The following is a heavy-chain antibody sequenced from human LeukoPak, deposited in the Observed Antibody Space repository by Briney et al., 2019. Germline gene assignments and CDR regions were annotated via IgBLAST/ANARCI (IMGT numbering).Heavy chain of an antibody. V-gene: IGHV1-18*01. CDR1: GYSFTRYG. J-gene: IGHJ4*02. CDR2: ISGYNGNT. Sequence: VKVSCKASGYSFTRYGMSWVRQAPRQGPEWMGWISGYNGNTNYPQKFQGRVTLTTDTSASTAYMELRSLRSDDTAVYYCARSGRGTYYYFGWWGQGTLVTVSS. D-gene: IGHD1-26*01. CDR3: ARSGRGTYYYFGW.